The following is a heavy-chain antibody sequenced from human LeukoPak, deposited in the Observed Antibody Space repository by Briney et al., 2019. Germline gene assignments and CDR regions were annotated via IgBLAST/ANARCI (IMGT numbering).Heavy chain of an antibody. CDR3: ARGPFYGDYVGGAFDI. V-gene: IGHV3-48*01. J-gene: IGHJ3*02. Sequence: GGSLRLSCAASGFTFSSYSMNWVRQAPGKGLEWVSYISSSSSTIYYADSVKGRFTISRDNAKNSLYLQMNSLRAEDTAVYYCARGPFYGDYVGGAFDIWGQGTMVTVS. CDR2: ISSSSSTI. CDR1: GFTFSSYS. D-gene: IGHD4-17*01.